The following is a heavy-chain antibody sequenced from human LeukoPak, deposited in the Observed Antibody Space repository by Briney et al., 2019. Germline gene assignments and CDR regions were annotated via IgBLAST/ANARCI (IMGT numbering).Heavy chain of an antibody. Sequence: PSETLSLTCTVSGGSISSSSYYWGWIRQPPGKGLEWVGSMYYSGSTYYNPSLKGRVTISVDTSKNQFSLKLSSVTAADTAVYYCARTYCSDGSCDDYFDYWGQGTLVTVSS. CDR3: ARTYCSDGSCDDYFDY. J-gene: IGHJ4*02. CDR2: MYYSGST. D-gene: IGHD2-15*01. CDR1: GGSISSSSYY. V-gene: IGHV4-39*01.